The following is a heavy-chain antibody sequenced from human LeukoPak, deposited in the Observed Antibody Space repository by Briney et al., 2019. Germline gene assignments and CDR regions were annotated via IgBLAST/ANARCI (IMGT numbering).Heavy chain of an antibody. D-gene: IGHD3-22*01. J-gene: IGHJ4*02. CDR3: AKGPQVGSGYHPDY. CDR2: ISGSGAST. Sequence: QPGGSLRLSCAASGFTFSSNAMSWVRQAPGKGLEWVSSISGSGASTYYADSVKGRFTIYRDNSKNTLYLQMNSLRAEDTAIYYCAKGPQVGSGYHPDYWGQGTLVTVSS. CDR1: GFTFSSNA. V-gene: IGHV3-23*01.